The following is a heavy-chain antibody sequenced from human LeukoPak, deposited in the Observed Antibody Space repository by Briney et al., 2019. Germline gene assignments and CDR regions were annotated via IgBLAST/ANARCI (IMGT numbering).Heavy chain of an antibody. J-gene: IGHJ6*03. CDR2: IIPIFGTA. CDR3: ARDLVRGYYYYYMDV. CDR1: GGTFSSYA. V-gene: IGHV1-69*05. D-gene: IGHD3-10*01. Sequence: GASVKVSCKASGGTFSSYAISWVRQAPGQGLEWMGGIIPIFGTANYAQKFQGRVTMTTDTSTSTAYMELRSLRSDDTAVYYCARDLVRGYYYYYMDVWGKGTTVTISS.